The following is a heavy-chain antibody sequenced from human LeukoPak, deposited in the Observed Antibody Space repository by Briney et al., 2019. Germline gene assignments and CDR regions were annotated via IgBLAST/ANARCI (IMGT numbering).Heavy chain of an antibody. J-gene: IGHJ4*02. Sequence: ASVKVSCKASGYTFTGYYMHWVRQAPGQGLEWMGWINPSGGSTSYAQKFQGRVTMTRDMSTSTVYMELSSLRSEDTAVYYCAREGYCSGGSCYGFDYWGQGTLVTVSS. CDR3: AREGYCSGGSCYGFDY. CDR1: GYTFTGYY. CDR2: INPSGGST. V-gene: IGHV1-46*01. D-gene: IGHD2-15*01.